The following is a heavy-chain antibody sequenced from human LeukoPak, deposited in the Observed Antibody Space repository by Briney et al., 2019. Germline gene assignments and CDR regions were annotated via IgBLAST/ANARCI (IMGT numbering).Heavy chain of an antibody. D-gene: IGHD2-2*01. V-gene: IGHV3-21*01. J-gene: IGHJ4*02. Sequence: GGSLRLSCAASGFTFSSYTMNWVRQAPGKGLEWVSSISSTSSYIYYADSVKGRFTISRDNAKNSVFLQMNSLRVEDTAVYYCARRCSSTSCLQYWGQGTLVTVSS. CDR3: ARRCSSTSCLQY. CDR2: ISSTSSYI. CDR1: GFTFSSYT.